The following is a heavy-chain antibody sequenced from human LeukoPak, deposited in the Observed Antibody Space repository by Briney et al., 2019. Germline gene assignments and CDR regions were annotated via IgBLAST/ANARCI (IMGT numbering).Heavy chain of an antibody. D-gene: IGHD1-14*01. Sequence: GASVKVSCKASGYTFTSYGISWVRQAPGQGLEWMGRIIPILGIANYAQKFQGRVTITADKSTSTAYMELSSLRSEDTAVYYCARGRKDDEDPSGDFDYWGQGTLVTVSS. CDR1: GYTFTSYG. CDR3: ARGRKDDEDPSGDFDY. J-gene: IGHJ4*02. V-gene: IGHV1-69*04. CDR2: IIPILGIA.